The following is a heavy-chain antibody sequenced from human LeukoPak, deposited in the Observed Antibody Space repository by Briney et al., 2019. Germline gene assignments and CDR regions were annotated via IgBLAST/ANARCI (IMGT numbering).Heavy chain of an antibody. CDR1: GGSISSYY. CDR2: IYYSEST. Sequence: PSETLSLTCTVSGGSISSYYWSWIRQPPGKGLEWIGYIYYSESTNYNPSLKSRVTISVDTSKNQFSLKLSSVTAADTAVYYCARYPYYYDSSGYQGAFDIWGQGTMVTVSS. V-gene: IGHV4-59*08. CDR3: ARYPYYYDSSGYQGAFDI. J-gene: IGHJ3*02. D-gene: IGHD3-22*01.